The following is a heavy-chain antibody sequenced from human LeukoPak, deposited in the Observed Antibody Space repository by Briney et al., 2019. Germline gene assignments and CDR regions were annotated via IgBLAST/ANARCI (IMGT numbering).Heavy chain of an antibody. CDR2: INHSGST. J-gene: IGHJ4*02. D-gene: IGHD3-22*01. CDR3: AGSSYIGLDF. CDR1: GXSFSGYY. Sequence: LSLTXAVYGXSFSGYYWSWLRQPPGKGLEWIGEINHSGSTNYNPSLKSRVTISVDTSKNQFSLRLSSVTAADTAVYYCAGSSYIGLDFWGQGTLVTVSS. V-gene: IGHV4-34*01.